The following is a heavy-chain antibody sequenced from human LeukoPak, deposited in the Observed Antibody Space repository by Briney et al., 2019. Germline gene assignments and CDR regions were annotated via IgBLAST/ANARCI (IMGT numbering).Heavy chain of an antibody. CDR3: AKTSRSKIAFNYDILTSDAFDI. CDR1: GFTFSSYA. CDR2: ISGSGGST. V-gene: IGHV3-23*01. J-gene: IGHJ3*02. Sequence: QTGGSLRLSCAASGFTFSSYAMSWVRQAPGKGLEWVSAISGSGGSTYYADSVKGRFTISRDNSKNTLYLQMNSLRAEDTAVYYCAKTSRSKIAFNYDILTSDAFDIWGQGTMVTVSS. D-gene: IGHD3-9*01.